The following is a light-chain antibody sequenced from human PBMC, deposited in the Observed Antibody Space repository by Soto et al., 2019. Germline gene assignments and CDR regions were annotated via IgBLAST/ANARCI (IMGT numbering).Light chain of an antibody. Sequence: DIQMTQSPSSLSASVGDKVTITCRASQGISSSLAWFRLKPGRAPESVIFASSTLQGGVPSRFRGRGSGTHFTLTITSLQPEDSATCYCQQYESYPYTFGQGTRLDI. CDR3: QQYESYPYT. V-gene: IGKV1-16*01. CDR1: QGISSS. CDR2: ASS. J-gene: IGKJ2*01.